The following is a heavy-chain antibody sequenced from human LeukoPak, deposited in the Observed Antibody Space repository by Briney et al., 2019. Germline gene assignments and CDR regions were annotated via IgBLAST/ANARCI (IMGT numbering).Heavy chain of an antibody. CDR2: INHSGST. V-gene: IGHV4-34*01. CDR1: GGSFSGYY. J-gene: IGHJ3*02. Sequence: KPSETLSLTRAVYGGSFSGYYWSWIRQPPGKGLEWIGEINHSGSTNYNPSLKSRVTISVDTSKNQFSLKLSSVTAADTAVYYCARGALTMIVVVTSGAFDIWGQGTMVTVSS. D-gene: IGHD3-22*01. CDR3: ARGALTMIVVVTSGAFDI.